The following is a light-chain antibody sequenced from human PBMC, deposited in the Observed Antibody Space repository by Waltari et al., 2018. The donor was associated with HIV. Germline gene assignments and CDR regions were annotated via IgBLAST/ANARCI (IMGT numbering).Light chain of an antibody. CDR3: SSVANSVTLSVL. CDR2: EVS. V-gene: IGLV2-14*01. Sequence: QFALTQPASVSGSPGQSITISCSGTSSAIGYYNYVSWYQQHPGKAPKLMIYEVSNRPSGISNRFSGSKSGNTASLTISALQAEDEAGYFCSSVANSVTLSVLFGGGTKLTVL. J-gene: IGLJ3*02. CDR1: SSAIGYYNY.